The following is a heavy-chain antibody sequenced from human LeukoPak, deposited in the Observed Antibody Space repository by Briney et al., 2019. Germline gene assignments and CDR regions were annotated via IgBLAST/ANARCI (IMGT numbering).Heavy chain of an antibody. CDR1: GGSIISYY. Sequence: PSETLSLTCTVSGGSIISYYWSSIRQPPGKGLECIGYIYYSGSTNYNPSLESRVTISVDTSKNQFSLKLSSVTAADTAVYYCATGEYQLLAHYFDYWGQGTLVTVSS. CDR2: IYYSGST. D-gene: IGHD2-2*01. V-gene: IGHV4-59*01. J-gene: IGHJ4*02. CDR3: ATGEYQLLAHYFDY.